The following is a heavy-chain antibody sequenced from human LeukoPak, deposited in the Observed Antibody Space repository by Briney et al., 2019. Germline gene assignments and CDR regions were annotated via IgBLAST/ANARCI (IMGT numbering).Heavy chain of an antibody. V-gene: IGHV1-46*01. CDR1: GGTFSSYA. CDR3: ARVGGWYNLFDY. J-gene: IGHJ4*02. Sequence: VASVKVSCKASGGTFSSYAISWVRQAPGQGLEWMGIINPSGGSTSYAQKFQGRVTMTRDTSTSTVYMELSSLRSEDTAVYYCARVGGWYNLFDYWGQGTLVTVSS. D-gene: IGHD6-19*01. CDR2: INPSGGST.